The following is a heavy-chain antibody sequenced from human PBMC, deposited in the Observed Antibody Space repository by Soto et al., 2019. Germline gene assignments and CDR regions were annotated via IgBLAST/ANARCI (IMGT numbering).Heavy chain of an antibody. CDR1: GYTFTSFG. CDR3: ARYYGATPEVVDWFDP. D-gene: IGHD3-10*01. CDR2: ISAYNGDT. J-gene: IGHJ5*02. V-gene: IGHV1-18*01. Sequence: GASVKVSCKASGYTFTSFGISWVRQAPGQGLEWMGWISAYNGDTHHAQKLQGRVTMTTDTSTSTAYMELRTLTSDDTAVYYCARYYGATPEVVDWFDPWGQGTLVTVSS.